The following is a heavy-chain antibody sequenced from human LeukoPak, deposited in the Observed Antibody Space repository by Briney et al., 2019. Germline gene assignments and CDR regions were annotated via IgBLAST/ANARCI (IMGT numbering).Heavy chain of an antibody. CDR3: ARSPGYSYGWFDY. D-gene: IGHD5-18*01. V-gene: IGHV1-69*05. J-gene: IGHJ4*02. CDR2: IIPIFGTA. Sequence: GASVKVSCKASGGTFSSYAISWVRQAPGQGLKWMGGIIPIFGTANYAQKFQGRVTITTDESTSTAYMELSSLRSEDTAVYYCARSPGYSYGWFDYWGQGTLVTVSS. CDR1: GGTFSSYA.